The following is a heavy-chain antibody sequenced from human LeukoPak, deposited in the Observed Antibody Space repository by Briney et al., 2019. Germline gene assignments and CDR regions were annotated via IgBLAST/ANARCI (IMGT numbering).Heavy chain of an antibody. V-gene: IGHV3-73*01. CDR1: GFTFSASA. CDR2: IRSKAGNYAT. D-gene: IGHD6-19*01. J-gene: IGHJ4*02. CDR3: TTYNSGWYGLDC. Sequence: PGGSLRLSCAASGFTFSASAVHWVRQASGKGLEWVGRIRSKAGNYATAYSASVKGRFTISRDDSKNMAFLQMYSLKTEDTAVYYCTTYNSGWYGLDCWGQGTLVTVSS.